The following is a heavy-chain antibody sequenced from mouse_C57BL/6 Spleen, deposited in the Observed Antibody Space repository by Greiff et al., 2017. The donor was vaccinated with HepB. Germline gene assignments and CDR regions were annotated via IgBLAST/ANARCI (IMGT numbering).Heavy chain of an antibody. CDR3: AREVTRAMAY. CDR2: INPSSGYT. Sequence: VQVVESGAELARPGASVKMSCKASGYTFTSYTMHWVKQRPGQGLEWIGYINPSSGYTKYNQKFKDKATLTADKSSSTAYMQLSSLTSEDPAVYYCAREVTRAMAYWGQGTSVTVSS. CDR1: GYTFTSYT. D-gene: IGHD2-13*01. J-gene: IGHJ4*01. V-gene: IGHV1-4*01.